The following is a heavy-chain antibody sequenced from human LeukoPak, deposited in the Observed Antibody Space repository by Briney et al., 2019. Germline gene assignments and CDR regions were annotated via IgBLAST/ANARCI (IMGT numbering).Heavy chain of an antibody. Sequence: ETLSLTCAVSGDFITTTNWWSWVRQPPGKGLEWIGEIYYSGRANYNPSVRSRVTMAVDKSENQFSLELRAVTAADTAVYYCARVHSAEYNYFDYWGQGTLVTVSS. V-gene: IGHV4-4*02. CDR3: ARVHSAEYNYFDY. CDR2: IYYSGRA. D-gene: IGHD2/OR15-2a*01. J-gene: IGHJ4*02. CDR1: GDFITTTNW.